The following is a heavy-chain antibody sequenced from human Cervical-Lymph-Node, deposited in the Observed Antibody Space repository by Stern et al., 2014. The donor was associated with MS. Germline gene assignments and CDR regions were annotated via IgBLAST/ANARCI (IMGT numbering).Heavy chain of an antibody. CDR2: IYHSGRT. J-gene: IGHJ4*02. Sequence: QLQLQESGPGLVKPSGTLSLTCAVSGGSISSSNWWCWVRQPPGKGLEWIGEIYHSGRTNYNPSFKSRFTISVDKSKNQFYLKLSSVTAADTAVYYCARISSSWRLYYFDSWGQGTLVTVSS. D-gene: IGHD6-13*01. V-gene: IGHV4-4*02. CDR3: ARISSSWRLYYFDS. CDR1: GGSISSSNW.